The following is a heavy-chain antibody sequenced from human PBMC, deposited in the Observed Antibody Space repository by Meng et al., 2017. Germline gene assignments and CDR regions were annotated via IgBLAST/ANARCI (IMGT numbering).Heavy chain of an antibody. Sequence: SESLSLTCTASGFTFSSYYWSWIRQPPGKGLEWVGYIYYSGSTNYTPSLKSRVTISRDTSKNQFSLKLSSVTAADTAVYYCARDPGYYYDSSGYYELGYFDYWGQGTLVTVSS. CDR2: IYYSGST. J-gene: IGHJ4*02. V-gene: IGHV4-59*01. CDR1: GFTFSSYY. CDR3: ARDPGYYYDSSGYYELGYFDY. D-gene: IGHD3-22*01.